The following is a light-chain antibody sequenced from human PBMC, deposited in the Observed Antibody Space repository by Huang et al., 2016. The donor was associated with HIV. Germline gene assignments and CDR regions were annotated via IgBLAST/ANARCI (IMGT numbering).Light chain of an antibody. CDR3: QQYDKWPTLLT. CDR2: GAA. V-gene: IGKV3-15*01. J-gene: IGKJ4*01. CDR1: ESVGSS. Sequence: EIVMTQSPATLSVSPGERVILSCRASESVGSSLAWYQQKPGQAPRLLIYGAATRASGVPPRFSGSGSGTEVTLSISGLQSADFAVYYCQQYDKWPTLLTFGGGTKVEIK.